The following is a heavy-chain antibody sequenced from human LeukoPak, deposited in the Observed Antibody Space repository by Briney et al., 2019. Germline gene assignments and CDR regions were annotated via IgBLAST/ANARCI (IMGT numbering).Heavy chain of an antibody. J-gene: IGHJ4*02. D-gene: IGHD6-19*01. CDR1: GYSFTSDW. Sequence: GESLKISCRGSGYSFTSDWIAWVRQMPGKGLEWMGIIYPGDSDTIYSPSFQGQVTISADKSISTAYLQWSSLRASDTAMYYCARANIAVAAPFDYWGQGTPVTVSS. CDR2: IYPGDSDT. CDR3: ARANIAVAAPFDY. V-gene: IGHV5-51*01.